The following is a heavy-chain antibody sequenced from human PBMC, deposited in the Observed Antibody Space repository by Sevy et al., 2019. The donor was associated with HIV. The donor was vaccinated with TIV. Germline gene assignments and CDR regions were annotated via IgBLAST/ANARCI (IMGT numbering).Heavy chain of an antibody. CDR3: AKGMGQLVPDFDY. CDR1: GFTFSSYG. D-gene: IGHD6-13*01. J-gene: IGHJ4*02. V-gene: IGHV3-30*18. Sequence: GGSLRLSCAASGFTFSSYGMHWVRQAPGKGLEWVAVISYDGSNKYYADSVKGRFTISRDNSKKTLYLQMNSLRAEDTAVYYCAKGMGQLVPDFDYWGQGTLVTVS. CDR2: ISYDGSNK.